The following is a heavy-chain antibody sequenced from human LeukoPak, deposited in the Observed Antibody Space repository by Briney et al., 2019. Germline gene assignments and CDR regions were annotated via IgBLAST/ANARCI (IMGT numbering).Heavy chain of an antibody. J-gene: IGHJ4*02. CDR1: GFTCSNAW. CDR3: TTDGPSIAAAGFDY. D-gene: IGHD6-13*01. V-gene: IGHV3-15*01. Sequence: GGSLRLSCAASGFTCSNAWMSWVRQAPGKGLEWVGRIKSKTDGGTTDYAAPVKGRFTISRDDSKNTLYLQMNSLKTEDTAVYYCTTDGPSIAAAGFDYWGQGTLVTVSS. CDR2: IKSKTDGGTT.